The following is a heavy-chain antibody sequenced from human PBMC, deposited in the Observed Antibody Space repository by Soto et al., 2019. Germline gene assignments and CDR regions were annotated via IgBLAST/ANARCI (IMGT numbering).Heavy chain of an antibody. CDR1: GFTFSSYA. J-gene: IGHJ6*02. V-gene: IGHV3-23*01. Sequence: EVQLLESGGGLVQPGGSLRLSCAASGFTFSSYAMSWVRQAPGKGLEWVSAISGSGGSTYYADSVKGRFTISRDNSKNTLYMDMTSMRVEETTECYCAKDGGEHIVVVPAAMTPDYYSGMDVWGQGTTVTVSS. D-gene: IGHD2-2*01. CDR3: AKDGGEHIVVVPAAMTPDYYSGMDV. CDR2: ISGSGGST.